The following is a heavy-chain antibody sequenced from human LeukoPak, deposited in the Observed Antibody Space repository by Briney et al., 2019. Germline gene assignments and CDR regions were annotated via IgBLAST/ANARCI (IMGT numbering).Heavy chain of an antibody. J-gene: IGHJ3*02. D-gene: IGHD1-26*01. CDR2: IYSGGST. Sequence: GGSLRLSCAASGFTVSSNYMSSVRQAPGKGLEWHSVIYSGGSTYYADSVKGRSTISRDNSKNTLYLQMNSLRAEDTGVYYCARARVGATWARIWKLDAFDIWGQGTMVTVSS. CDR3: ARARVGATWARIWKLDAFDI. CDR1: GFTVSSNY. V-gene: IGHV3-53*01.